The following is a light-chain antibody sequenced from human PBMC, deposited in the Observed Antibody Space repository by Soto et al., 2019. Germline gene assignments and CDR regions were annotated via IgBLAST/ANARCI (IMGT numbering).Light chain of an antibody. CDR2: VAS. Sequence: ENVLTQSPGTLSLSPGERATLSCRASQSVSSTYLAWYQQKPGQAPRLLIYVASSRATGIPDRFSGSGSGTDFTLTISRLEPEDFAVYYCHQYGTSPRTFGQGTKGELK. CDR1: QSVSSTY. CDR3: HQYGTSPRT. V-gene: IGKV3-20*01. J-gene: IGKJ1*01.